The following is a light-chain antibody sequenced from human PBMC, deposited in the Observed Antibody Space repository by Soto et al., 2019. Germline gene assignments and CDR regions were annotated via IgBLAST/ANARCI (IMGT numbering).Light chain of an antibody. V-gene: IGKV1-39*01. Sequence: DIQMTQSPSSLSASVGDTVTITCRASQTTNNYLNWYQLKPGKAPTLLIYASSTLNTGIPSRFTGSGSGTDFTLTIISLQPEDYATYFCQQSDTMPYVFGPGTKVEIK. CDR1: QTTNNY. J-gene: IGKJ2*01. CDR3: QQSDTMPYV. CDR2: ASS.